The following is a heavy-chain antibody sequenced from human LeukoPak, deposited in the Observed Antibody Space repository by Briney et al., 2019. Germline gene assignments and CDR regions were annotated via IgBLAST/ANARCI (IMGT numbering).Heavy chain of an antibody. J-gene: IGHJ4*02. CDR1: GFTFSDYY. V-gene: IGHV3-11*01. CDR3: ARDHTSLKIAVAGTDY. CDR2: ISSSGSTI. D-gene: IGHD6-19*01. Sequence: GGSLRLSCAASGFTFSDYYMSWIRQAPGKGLEWVSYISSSGSTIYYADSVKGRFTISRDNAKNSLYLQMNSLRAEDTAVYYCARDHTSLKIAVAGTDYWGQGTLVTVSS.